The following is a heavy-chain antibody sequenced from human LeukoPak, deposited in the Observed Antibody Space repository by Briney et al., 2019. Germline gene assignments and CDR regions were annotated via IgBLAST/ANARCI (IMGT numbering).Heavy chain of an antibody. Sequence: GGSLRLSCAASGFTFSDYYMSWIRQAPGKGLEWVSYISSSGSTIYYADSVKGRFTISGDNAKNSLYLQMNSLRAEDTAVYYCARPPLYDAFDIWGQGTMVTVSS. V-gene: IGHV3-11*01. CDR1: GFTFSDYY. CDR2: ISSSGSTI. J-gene: IGHJ3*02. CDR3: ARPPLYDAFDI.